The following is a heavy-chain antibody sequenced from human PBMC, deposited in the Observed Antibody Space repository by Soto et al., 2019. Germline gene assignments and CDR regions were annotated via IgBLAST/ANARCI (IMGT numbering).Heavy chain of an antibody. J-gene: IGHJ4*02. D-gene: IGHD3-10*01. V-gene: IGHV1-18*01. CDR1: GYTFTSYG. Sequence: ASVKVSCKASGYTFTSYGISWVRQAPGQGLEWMGWISAYNGNTNYAQKLQGRVTMTTDTSTSTAYMELRSLRSDDTAVYYCARDGFNPLWFGELFSPMEAWGQGTLVTVSS. CDR2: ISAYNGNT. CDR3: ARDGFNPLWFGELFSPMEA.